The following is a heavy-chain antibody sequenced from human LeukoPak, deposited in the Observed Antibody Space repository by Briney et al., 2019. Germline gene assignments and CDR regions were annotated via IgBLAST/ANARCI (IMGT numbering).Heavy chain of an antibody. J-gene: IGHJ4*02. CDR3: AHRTEYYDILTGYYAYYFDY. CDR1: GFSLSTGGGG. Sequence: ESGPTLVKPTQTLTLTCTFSGFSLSTGGGGVGWIRQPPGKALEWLSLIYWDDDKRYSPSLKSRLTITKDTSKNQVVLTMTNMDPVDTATYYCAHRTEYYDILTGYYAYYFDYWGQGTLVTVSS. D-gene: IGHD3-9*01. V-gene: IGHV2-5*02. CDR2: IYWDDDK.